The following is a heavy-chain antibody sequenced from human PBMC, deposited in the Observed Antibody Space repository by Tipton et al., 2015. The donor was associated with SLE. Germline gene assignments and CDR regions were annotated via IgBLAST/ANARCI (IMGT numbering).Heavy chain of an antibody. CDR3: ARLLGPQEGVQGVINEVDY. V-gene: IGHV4-61*09. CDR1: GGSISSGSYH. J-gene: IGHJ4*02. CDR2: IYTSGST. Sequence: LRLSCTVSGGSISSGSYHWSWIRQPAGKGLEWIGHIYTSGSTNYNPSLKSRVTISVDTSKNQFSLKLSSVTAADTAVYYCARLLGPQEGVQGVINEVDYWGQGTLVTVSS. D-gene: IGHD3-10*01.